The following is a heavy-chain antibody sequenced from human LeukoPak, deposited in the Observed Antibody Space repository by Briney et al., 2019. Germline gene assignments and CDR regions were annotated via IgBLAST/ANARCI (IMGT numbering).Heavy chain of an antibody. V-gene: IGHV3-30*02. D-gene: IGHD2-2*01. J-gene: IGHJ3*02. CDR1: GFTFGSYG. CDR2: IRYDGSNK. CDR3: AKQSSSGYCSSTSCYDAFDI. Sequence: GGSLRLSCAASGFTFGSYGVHWVRQAPGKGLEWVAFIRYDGSNKYYADSVKGRFTISRDNSKNTLYLQMNSLRAEDTAVYYCAKQSSSGYCSSTSCYDAFDIWGQGTMVTVSS.